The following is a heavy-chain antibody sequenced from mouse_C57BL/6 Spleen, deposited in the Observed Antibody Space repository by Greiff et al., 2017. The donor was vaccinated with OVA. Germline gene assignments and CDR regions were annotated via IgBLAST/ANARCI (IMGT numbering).Heavy chain of an antibody. V-gene: IGHV1-15*01. D-gene: IGHD1-1*01. CDR1: GYTFTDYE. CDR2: IDPETGGT. Sequence: QVQLQQSGAELVRPGASVTLSCKASGYTFTDYEMHWVKQTPVHGLEWIGAIDPETGGTAYNQKFKGKAILTAVKSSSTAYMELRSLTSEDSAVYYCTSYYYGSSGYWGQGTTLTVSS. CDR3: TSYYYGSSGY. J-gene: IGHJ2*01.